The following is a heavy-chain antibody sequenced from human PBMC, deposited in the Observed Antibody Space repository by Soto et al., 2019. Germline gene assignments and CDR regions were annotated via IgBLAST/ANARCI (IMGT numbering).Heavy chain of an antibody. Sequence: QVQLVQSGAELKKPGASVKVSCKASGYTFTNYGISWVRQAPGQGLEWMGWINTYHGNTKYAQKVQGRVTMTKDTSTSTAHMQLTSLRSDDTAVYFCARSPGYSASWGYFYYGMKIWGQGTTVIVSS. J-gene: IGHJ6*02. CDR1: GYTFTNYG. CDR3: ARSPGYSASWGYFYYGMKI. CDR2: INTYHGNT. V-gene: IGHV1-18*01. D-gene: IGHD6-13*01.